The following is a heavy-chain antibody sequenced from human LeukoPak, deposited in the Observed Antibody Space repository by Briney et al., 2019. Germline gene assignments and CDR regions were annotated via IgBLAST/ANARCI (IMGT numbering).Heavy chain of an antibody. D-gene: IGHD3-9*01. Sequence: ASVKVSCKASGYTFTSYAMRWVHQAPGQRLEWMGWINAGNGNTKYSQKFQGRVTITRDTSASTAYMELSSLRSEDTAVYYCARWGRYFDLPYYFDYWGQGTLVTVSS. CDR1: GYTFTSYA. J-gene: IGHJ4*02. CDR3: ARWGRYFDLPYYFDY. CDR2: INAGNGNT. V-gene: IGHV1-3*01.